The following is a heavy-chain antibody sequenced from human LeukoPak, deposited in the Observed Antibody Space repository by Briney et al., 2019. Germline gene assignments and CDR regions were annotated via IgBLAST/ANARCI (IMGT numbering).Heavy chain of an antibody. CDR3: ARHDPHSRGYVNRFDP. V-gene: IGHV5-51*01. Sequence: GESLKISCKGSGYSFTSYWIGWVRQMPGKGLEWMGIIYPGDSDTRYSPSFQGQVTISADNSISTAYLQWSSLKASDTAMYYCARHDPHSRGYVNRFDPWGQGTLVTVSS. CDR2: IYPGDSDT. J-gene: IGHJ5*02. D-gene: IGHD5-12*01. CDR1: GYSFTSYW.